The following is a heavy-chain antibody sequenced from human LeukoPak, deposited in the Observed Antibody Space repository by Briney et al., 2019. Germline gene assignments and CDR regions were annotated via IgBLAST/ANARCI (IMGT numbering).Heavy chain of an antibody. CDR3: ARSRHSYDSSGFPHY. CDR1: GFNFDDYV. Sequence: GGSLRLSCAASGFNFDDYVMSGVRQAPGKGLEWVSGINWNGGSRGYADSVKGRFTISRDNAKNSLYLQMNSLRAEDTALYYCARSRHSYDSSGFPHYWGQGTLVTVSS. D-gene: IGHD3-22*01. CDR2: INWNGGSR. J-gene: IGHJ4*02. V-gene: IGHV3-20*04.